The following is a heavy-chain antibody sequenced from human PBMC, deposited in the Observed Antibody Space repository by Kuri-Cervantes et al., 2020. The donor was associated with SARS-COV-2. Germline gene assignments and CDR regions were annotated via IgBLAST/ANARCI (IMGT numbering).Heavy chain of an antibody. D-gene: IGHD5-18*01. V-gene: IGHV3-48*01. J-gene: IGHJ4*02. Sequence: GESLKISCAASGFTFSNYNMNWVRQAPGKGLEWISSITSSSTTIHYADSVKGRFTISRDNAKNSLYLQMNSLRAEDTAVYYCARAADTDYWGQGNLVTVSS. CDR3: ARAADTDY. CDR1: GFTFSNYN. CDR2: ITSSSTTI.